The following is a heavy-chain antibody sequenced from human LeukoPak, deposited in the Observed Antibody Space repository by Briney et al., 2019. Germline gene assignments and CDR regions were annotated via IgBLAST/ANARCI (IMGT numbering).Heavy chain of an antibody. CDR3: ARLLVYDSSGYYFAGFDY. CDR2: IYYGGST. D-gene: IGHD3-22*01. CDR1: GDSISRDF. Sequence: PSETLSLTCTVSGDSISRDFWSWIRQPPGKGLEWIGYIYYGGSTNYNPSLKSRVTISVVKSKNQFSLKLTSLTAADTAVYYCARLLVYDSSGYYFAGFDYWGQGTLVTVSS. J-gene: IGHJ4*02. V-gene: IGHV4-59*01.